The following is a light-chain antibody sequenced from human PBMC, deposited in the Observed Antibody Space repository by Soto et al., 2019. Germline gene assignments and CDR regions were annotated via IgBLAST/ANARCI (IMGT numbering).Light chain of an antibody. J-gene: IGLJ3*02. CDR3: ATWDDSLNNPV. Sequence: QAVVTQPPSASGTPGQRVTISCSGSSTNIGSNYVYWYQQVPGTAPKLLIYSNNQRPSGVPDRFSASKSGTSASLAISGLRSEDEAAYYCATWDDSLNNPVFGGATKLTVL. CDR2: SNN. CDR1: STNIGSNY. V-gene: IGLV1-47*02.